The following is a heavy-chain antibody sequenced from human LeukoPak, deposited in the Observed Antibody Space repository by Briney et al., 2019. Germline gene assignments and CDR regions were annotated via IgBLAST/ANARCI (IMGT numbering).Heavy chain of an antibody. CDR2: INPNSGGT. J-gene: IGHJ4*02. CDR1: GYTFTGYY. CDR3: ATSGIVGPPDYFDY. Sequence: GASVKVSCKXSGYTFTGYYMHWVRQAPGQGLEWMGRINPNSGGTNYSQKFQGRVTMTRDTSISTAYMELSRLRSDDTAVYYCATSGIVGPPDYFDYWGQGTLVTVSS. D-gene: IGHD1-26*01. V-gene: IGHV1-2*06.